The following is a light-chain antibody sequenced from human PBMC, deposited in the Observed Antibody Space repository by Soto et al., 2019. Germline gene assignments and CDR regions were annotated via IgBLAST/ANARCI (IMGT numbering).Light chain of an antibody. CDR1: QSVGND. CDR3: QQYGSSPRT. Sequence: EIVMTQSPATLSVSPWDRATLSCRASQSVGNDLAWYQQKPGQAPRLLIYDASTRATGIPARFSGSGSGTEFTLTISRLEPEDFAVYYCQQYGSSPRTFGQGTKVDIK. CDR2: DAS. V-gene: IGKV3D-15*01. J-gene: IGKJ1*01.